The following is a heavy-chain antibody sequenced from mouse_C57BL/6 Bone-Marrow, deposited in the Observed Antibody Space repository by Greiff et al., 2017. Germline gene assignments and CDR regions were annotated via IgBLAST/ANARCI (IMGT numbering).Heavy chain of an antibody. CDR3: AAITTVVDY. J-gene: IGHJ2*01. Sequence: QVQLKQPGAELVKPGASVQLSCKASGYTFTSYWMHWVKQRPGQGLEWIGMIHPNSGSTNYNEKFKSKATLTVDKSSSTAYMQLSSLTSEDSAVYYCAAITTVVDYWGQGTTLTVSS. CDR2: IHPNSGST. D-gene: IGHD1-1*01. V-gene: IGHV1-64*01. CDR1: GYTFTSYW.